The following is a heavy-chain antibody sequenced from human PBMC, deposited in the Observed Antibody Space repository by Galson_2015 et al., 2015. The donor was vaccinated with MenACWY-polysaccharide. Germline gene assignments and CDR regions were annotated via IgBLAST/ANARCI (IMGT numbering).Heavy chain of an antibody. V-gene: IGHV4-39*01. CDR3: ARAPTPYCSSTSCLNKYAFDI. D-gene: IGHD2-2*01. Sequence: TLSLTCTVSSGSISSRGHHWGWIRQPPGKGLEWIGIVYYSGNTYYNPPLESRVTISEDTSKNQFSLKLTSVTAADTALYYCARAPTPYCSSTSCLNKYAFDIWGQGTMVTVSS. J-gene: IGHJ3*02. CDR1: SGSISSRGHH. CDR2: VYYSGNT.